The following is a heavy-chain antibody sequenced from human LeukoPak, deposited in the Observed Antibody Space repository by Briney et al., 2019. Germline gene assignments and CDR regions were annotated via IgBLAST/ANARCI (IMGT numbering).Heavy chain of an antibody. V-gene: IGHV1-2*02. CDR3: ARLEYYYDSSGYYPH. Sequence: ASVKVSCKASGYTFTGYYMHWVRQAPGQGLEWMGWINPNSGGTNYAQKFQGRVTMTRDTSISTAYMELSRLRSDDTAVYYCARLEYYYDSSGYYPHWGQGTLVTVSS. CDR2: INPNSGGT. J-gene: IGHJ4*02. CDR1: GYTFTGYY. D-gene: IGHD3-22*01.